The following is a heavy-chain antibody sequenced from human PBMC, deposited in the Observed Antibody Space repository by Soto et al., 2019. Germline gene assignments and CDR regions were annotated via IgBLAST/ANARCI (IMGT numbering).Heavy chain of an antibody. V-gene: IGHV1-69*06. Sequence: QMQLVQSGAEVRSPGSSVKVSCKASGDTINTYTINWVRQAPGQGLEWLGGIIPVFDAVDHAQKFQGRLTITADISTNTVYMELSNLTADDMAVYFCAKDETGDSYYFYYGLDVWGQGTTVTVSS. CDR3: AKDETGDSYYFYYGLDV. CDR2: IIPVFDAV. D-gene: IGHD7-27*01. J-gene: IGHJ6*02. CDR1: GDTINTYT.